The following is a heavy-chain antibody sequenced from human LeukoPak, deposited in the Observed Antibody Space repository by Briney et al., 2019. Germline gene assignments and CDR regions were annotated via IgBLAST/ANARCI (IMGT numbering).Heavy chain of an antibody. D-gene: IGHD2-15*01. CDR2: IRYDGSNK. CDR3: AKEGCSGGTCYGYFQN. CDR1: GLTFSSFG. V-gene: IGHV3-30*02. Sequence: GGSLTLSCALSGLTFSSFGMHWVRQAPGRGLEWVAFIRYDGSNKYYTDSAKGRFTVARDNSKNTLYLQMNGLRAEDTAVYYCAKEGCSGGTCYGYFQNWGRGNVITVTA. J-gene: IGHJ1*01.